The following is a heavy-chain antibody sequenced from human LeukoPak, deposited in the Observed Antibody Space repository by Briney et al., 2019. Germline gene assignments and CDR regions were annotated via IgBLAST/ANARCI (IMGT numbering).Heavy chain of an antibody. J-gene: IGHJ6*03. CDR3: ARQGSGYSPTYYYYMDV. V-gene: IGHV5-51*01. D-gene: IGHD5-18*01. Sequence: GESLKISCKGSGYSFTSYWIGWVRQMPGKGLEWMGIIYPGDSDTRYSPSFQGQVTISADKSISTAYLRWSSLKASDTAMYYCARQGSGYSPTYYYYMDVWGKGTTVTISS. CDR2: IYPGDSDT. CDR1: GYSFTSYW.